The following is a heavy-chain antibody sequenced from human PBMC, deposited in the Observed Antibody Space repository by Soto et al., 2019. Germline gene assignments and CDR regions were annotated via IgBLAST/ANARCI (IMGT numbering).Heavy chain of an antibody. D-gene: IGHD3-16*01. J-gene: IGHJ6*02. CDR2: ISPNSGGS. CDR1: GYTFKDDY. CDR3: GRDVNGYPPGGMDV. V-gene: IGHV1-2*04. Sequence: ASVKVSCKASGYTFKDDYIYWVRQAPGQGREWVGWISPNSGGSNYAHKFQGWVTLTRDTSTSTVYMELSRLKSEDTAVYYCGRDVNGYPPGGMDVWGQGTTVTVS.